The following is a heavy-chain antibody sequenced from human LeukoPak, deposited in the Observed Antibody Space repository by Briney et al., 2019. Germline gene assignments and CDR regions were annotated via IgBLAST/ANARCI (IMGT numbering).Heavy chain of an antibody. D-gene: IGHD3-3*01. Sequence: GGSLRLSCAASGFTFSSYGMHWVRQAPGKGLEWVAFIRYDGSNKYYADSVKGRFTISRDNSKNTLYLQMNGLRAEDTAVYYCAKDIPIEVLEWLPLPDYWGQGTLVTVSS. V-gene: IGHV3-30*02. J-gene: IGHJ4*02. CDR1: GFTFSSYG. CDR2: IRYDGSNK. CDR3: AKDIPIEVLEWLPLPDY.